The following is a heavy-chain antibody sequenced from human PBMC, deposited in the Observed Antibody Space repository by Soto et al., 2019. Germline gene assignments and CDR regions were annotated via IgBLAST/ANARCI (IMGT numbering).Heavy chain of an antibody. CDR1: GYDFTTYG. D-gene: IGHD1-1*01. J-gene: IGHJ4*02. Sequence: QVHLVQSGAEVKKPGASVKVSCKGSGYDFTTYGITWVRQAPGQGLEWMAWISAHNGNTDYAQKLQGRVTVTRYTSTSTAYMELRSLRSDDTAVYYCARGRYGDYWGQGDLVTVSA. CDR3: ARGRYGDY. CDR2: ISAHNGNT. V-gene: IGHV1-18*01.